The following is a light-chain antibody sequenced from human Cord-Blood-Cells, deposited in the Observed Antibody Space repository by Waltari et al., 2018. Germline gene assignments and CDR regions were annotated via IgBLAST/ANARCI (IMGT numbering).Light chain of an antibody. V-gene: IGKV3-11*01. J-gene: IGKJ4*01. CDR2: DAS. Sequence: IVFTPSPATLSLSPGDRATLPCRASQSVSSYLAWYQQKPGQAPRLLIYDASNRATGIPARFSGSGSGTDFTLTISSLEPEDFAVYYCQQRSNWPLTFGGGTKVEIK. CDR1: QSVSSY. CDR3: QQRSNWPLT.